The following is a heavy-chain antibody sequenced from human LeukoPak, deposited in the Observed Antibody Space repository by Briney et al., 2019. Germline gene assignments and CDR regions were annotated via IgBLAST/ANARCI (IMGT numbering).Heavy chain of an antibody. V-gene: IGHV3-9*01. CDR1: GFTFSSYW. CDR3: VRGYSYGYRFDY. CDR2: ISWNSGSI. Sequence: PGGSLRLSCAASGFTFSSYWMSWVRQAPGKGLEWVSGISWNSGSIGYADSVKGRFTISRDNAKNSLYLQMNSLRAEDTALYYCVRGYSYGYRFDYWGQGTLVTVSS. J-gene: IGHJ4*02. D-gene: IGHD5-18*01.